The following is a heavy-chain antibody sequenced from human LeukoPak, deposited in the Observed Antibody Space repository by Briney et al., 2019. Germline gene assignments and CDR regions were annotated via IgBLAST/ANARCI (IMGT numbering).Heavy chain of an antibody. V-gene: IGHV3-33*06. Sequence: GRSLRLSCAASGFTFSSYGMHWVRQAPGKGLEWVAVIWYDGSNKYYADSVKGRFTISRDNFKNTLYLQMNSLRAEDTAVYYCAKHSSYYYDSSGYYNSVFYYFDYWGQGTLVTVSS. D-gene: IGHD3-22*01. CDR2: IWYDGSNK. CDR3: AKHSSYYYDSSGYYNSVFYYFDY. J-gene: IGHJ4*02. CDR1: GFTFSSYG.